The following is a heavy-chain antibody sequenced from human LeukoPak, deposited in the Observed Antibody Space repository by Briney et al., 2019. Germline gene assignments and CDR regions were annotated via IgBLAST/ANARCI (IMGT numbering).Heavy chain of an antibody. CDR3: VKDGLAFCGGDCYSYFDY. V-gene: IGHV3-64D*06. J-gene: IGHJ4*02. CDR2: IISNGGST. CDR1: GFTFSVYA. D-gene: IGHD2-21*02. Sequence: GGSLRLSCSASGFTFSVYAIHWVRQAPGKGLEYVSTIISNGGSTYYADSVKGRFTISRDNSKNAVSLQMSSLRAEDTALYYCVKDGLAFCGGDCYSYFDYWGQGTLVTVSS.